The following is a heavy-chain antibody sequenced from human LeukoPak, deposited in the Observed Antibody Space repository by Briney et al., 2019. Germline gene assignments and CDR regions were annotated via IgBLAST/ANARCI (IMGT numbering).Heavy chain of an antibody. J-gene: IGHJ4*02. D-gene: IGHD3-10*01. CDR3: ARAPLLWFGELDDY. CDR2: MNPNSGNT. Sequence: ASVKVSCKASGHTFTSYDINWVRQATGQGLEWMGWMNPNSGNTGYAQKFQGRVTMTRNTSISTAYMELSSLRSEDTAVYYCARAPLLWFGELDDYWGQGTLVTVSS. V-gene: IGHV1-8*01. CDR1: GHTFTSYD.